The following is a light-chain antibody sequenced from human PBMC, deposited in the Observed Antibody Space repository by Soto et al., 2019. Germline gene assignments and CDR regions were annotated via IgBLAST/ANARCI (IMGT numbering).Light chain of an antibody. V-gene: IGLV2-14*01. CDR1: SSDVGGYNY. J-gene: IGLJ3*02. Sequence: QSVLTQPASVSGSPGQSTTISCTGTSSDVGGYNYVSWYQHHPGKAPKLMIYEVSDRPSGVSNRFSGSKSGNTASLISSGLQAEDEDDYYCISYRTGNTGVFGGGTKLTVL. CDR2: EVS. CDR3: ISYRTGNTGV.